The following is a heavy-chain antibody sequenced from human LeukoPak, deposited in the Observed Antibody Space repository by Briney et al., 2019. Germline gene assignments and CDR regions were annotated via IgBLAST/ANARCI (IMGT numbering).Heavy chain of an antibody. V-gene: IGHV3-30-3*01. CDR3: ARYCSSTSCYPW. D-gene: IGHD2-2*01. CDR1: GFTFSSYA. J-gene: IGHJ4*02. Sequence: GGSLRVSCAASGFTFSSYAMHWVRQAPGKGLEWVAVISYDGSNKYYADSVKGRFTISRDNSKNTLYLQMNSLRAEDTAVYYCARYCSSTSCYPWWGQGTLVTVSS. CDR2: ISYDGSNK.